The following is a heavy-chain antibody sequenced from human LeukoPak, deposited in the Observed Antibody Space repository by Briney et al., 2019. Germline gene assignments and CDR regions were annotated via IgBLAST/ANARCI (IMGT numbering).Heavy chain of an antibody. V-gene: IGHV4-59*01. CDR3: ARGSSLIAAAGIIDY. CDR1: GGSISSYY. Sequence: SETLSLTCTVSGGSISSYYWSWIRQPPGKGLEWIGYIYYSGSTNYNPSLKSRVTISVDTSENQFSLKLSSVTAAGTAVYYCARGSSLIAAAGIIDYWGQGTLVTVSS. D-gene: IGHD6-13*01. J-gene: IGHJ4*02. CDR2: IYYSGST.